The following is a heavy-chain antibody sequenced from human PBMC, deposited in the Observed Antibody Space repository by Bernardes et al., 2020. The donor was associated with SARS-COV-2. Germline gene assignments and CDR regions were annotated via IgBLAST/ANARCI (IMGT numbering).Heavy chain of an antibody. V-gene: IGHV3-20*04. J-gene: IGHJ4*02. Sequence: GGSLRLSCVASGFTFDDYGMNWVRQAPGKGLEWVSGINWNGRSTTYAGSVKGRFTISRDNAKNSLYLQMNSLSAEDTALYYCARDAIVSVSVSWGQGTLVTVSS. CDR1: GFTFDDYG. CDR3: ARDAIVSVSVS. CDR2: INWNGRST. D-gene: IGHD1-26*01.